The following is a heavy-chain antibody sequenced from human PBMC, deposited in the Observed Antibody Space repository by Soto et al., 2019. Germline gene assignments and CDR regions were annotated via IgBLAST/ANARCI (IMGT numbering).Heavy chain of an antibody. D-gene: IGHD5-18*01. J-gene: IGHJ4*02. CDR2: ISGSGGST. CDR3: AKPYSYGYYFDY. V-gene: IGHV3-23*01. CDR1: GFSFSNYY. Sequence: PGGSLRLSCAASGFSFSNYYMTWIRQAPGKGLEWVSAISGSGGSTYYADSVKGRFTISRDNSKNTLYLQMNSLRAEDTAVYYCAKPYSYGYYFDYWGQGTLVTVSS.